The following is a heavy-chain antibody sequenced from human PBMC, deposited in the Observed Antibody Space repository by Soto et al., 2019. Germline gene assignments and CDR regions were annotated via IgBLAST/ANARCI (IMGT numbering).Heavy chain of an antibody. CDR3: ARTSDPSSTSGPWFDP. CDR1: GGSISSYY. Sequence: PSETLSLTCTVSGGSISSYYWSWIRQPPGKGLEWIGYIYYSGSTNYNPSLKSRVTISVDTSKNQFSLKLSSVTAADTAVYYCARTSDPSSTSGPWFDPWGQGTLVTVS. V-gene: IGHV4-59*01. J-gene: IGHJ5*02. CDR2: IYYSGST. D-gene: IGHD2-2*01.